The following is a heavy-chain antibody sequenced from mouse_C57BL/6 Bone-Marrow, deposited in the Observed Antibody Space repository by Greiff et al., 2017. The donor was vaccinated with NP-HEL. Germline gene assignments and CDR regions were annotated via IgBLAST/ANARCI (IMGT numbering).Heavy chain of an antibody. Sequence: EVQLQQSVPELVKPGASVKISCKASGYTFTDYYMNWVKQSHGKSLEWIGDINPNNGGTSYNQKFKGKATLTVDKSSSTAYMELRSLTSEDSAVYYCAGTYYGSSSYAMDYWGQGTSVTVSS. D-gene: IGHD1-1*01. CDR2: INPNNGGT. J-gene: IGHJ4*01. CDR1: GYTFTDYY. CDR3: AGTYYGSSSYAMDY. V-gene: IGHV1-26*01.